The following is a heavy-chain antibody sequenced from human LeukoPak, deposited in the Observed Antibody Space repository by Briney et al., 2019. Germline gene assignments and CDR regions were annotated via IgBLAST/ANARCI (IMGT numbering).Heavy chain of an antibody. CDR1: GGTFSSYA. V-gene: IGHV1-69*05. J-gene: IGHJ3*02. CDR3: ARPAEVIDGDYGAFDI. Sequence: SVKVSCKASGGTFSSYAISWVRQAPGQGLEWMGRIIPIFGTANYAQRFQGRVTITTDESTSTAYMELSSLRSEDTAVYYCARPAEVIDGDYGAFDIWGQGTMVTVSS. D-gene: IGHD4-17*01. CDR2: IIPIFGTA.